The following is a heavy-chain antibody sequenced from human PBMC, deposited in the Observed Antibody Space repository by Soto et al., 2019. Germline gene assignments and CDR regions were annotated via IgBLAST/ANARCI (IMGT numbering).Heavy chain of an antibody. Sequence: ASVKVSGKASGYTFTGYYMHWVRQAPGQGLEWMGWINPNSGGTNYAQKFQGWVTMTRDTSISTAYMELSRLRSDDTAVYYCAREYNCTNGVCYTYFDYWGQGTLVTVSS. CDR1: GYTFTGYY. CDR3: AREYNCTNGVCYTYFDY. CDR2: INPNSGGT. D-gene: IGHD2-8*01. V-gene: IGHV1-2*04. J-gene: IGHJ4*02.